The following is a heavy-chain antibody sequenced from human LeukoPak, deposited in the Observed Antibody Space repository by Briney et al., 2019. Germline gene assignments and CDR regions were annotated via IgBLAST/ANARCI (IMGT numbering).Heavy chain of an antibody. Sequence: SETLSLTCTVSGGSLSSSSYYWGWIRQPPGKGLEWIGSIYYSGSTYYNPSLKSRVTISVDMSKNQFSLKLSSVTAADTAVYYCARLTTVTTSLDYWGQGTLVTVSS. CDR3: ARLTTVTTSLDY. CDR2: IYYSGST. D-gene: IGHD4-11*01. V-gene: IGHV4-39*01. CDR1: GGSLSSSSYY. J-gene: IGHJ4*02.